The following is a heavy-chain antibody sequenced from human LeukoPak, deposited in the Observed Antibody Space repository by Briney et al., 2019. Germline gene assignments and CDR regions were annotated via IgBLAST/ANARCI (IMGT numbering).Heavy chain of an antibody. V-gene: IGHV4-61*01. CDR2: IYYSGST. CDR1: GGSVSSGSYY. Sequence: SETLSLTCTVSGGSVSSGSYYWSWIRQPPGKGLEWIGYIYYSGSTNYNPSLKSRVTISVDTSKNQFSLKLSSVTAADTAVYYCARTEADCSGGSCYSAAFDIWGQGTMVTVSS. D-gene: IGHD2-15*01. J-gene: IGHJ3*02. CDR3: ARTEADCSGGSCYSAAFDI.